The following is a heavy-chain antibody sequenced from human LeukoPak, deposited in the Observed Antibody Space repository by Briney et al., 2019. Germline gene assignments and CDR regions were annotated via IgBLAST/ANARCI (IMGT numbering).Heavy chain of an antibody. Sequence: GASVKGSCKASGGTVSSYDIRWVRQAPGQGLEWMGGIIPIFGTANYAQKFQGRVTITTDESTSTAYMELSSLRSEDTAVYYCARGGSSSWYRTHFDYWGQGTLVTVSS. J-gene: IGHJ4*02. CDR2: IIPIFGTA. D-gene: IGHD6-13*01. CDR3: ARGGSSSWYRTHFDY. V-gene: IGHV1-69*05. CDR1: GGTVSSYD.